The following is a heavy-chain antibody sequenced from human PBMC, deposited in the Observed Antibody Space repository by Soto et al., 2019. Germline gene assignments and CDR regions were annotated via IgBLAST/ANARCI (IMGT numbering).Heavy chain of an antibody. CDR2: IYHSVST. CDR3: ARRGDRKRFTARGLGSFCAFDS. V-gene: IGHV4-38-2*02. Sequence: LPLTRTVSDYSISSDDYWGWIRQPPGKGLEWLASIYHSVSTFYNPSLRSRVTISVDSSKNQVSLTVSSVTAADTAVYYCARRGDRKRFTARGLGSFCAFDSWG. D-gene: IGHD5-18*01. CDR1: DYSISSDDY. J-gene: IGHJ3*01.